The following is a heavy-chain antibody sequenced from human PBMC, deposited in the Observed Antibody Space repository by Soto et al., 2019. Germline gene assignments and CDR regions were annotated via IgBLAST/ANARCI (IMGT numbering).Heavy chain of an antibody. V-gene: IGHV3-33*01. CDR2: IWYDGSNK. D-gene: IGHD1-26*01. CDR1: LFTFSSYG. Sequence: SLRVSWSASLFTFSSYGMHWVLHAPGKGLEWVAVIWYDGSNKYYADSVKGRFTISRDNSKNTLYLQMNSLRAEDTAVYYCARENEGATCLHYWGQGTLVTVSS. J-gene: IGHJ4*02. CDR3: ARENEGATCLHY.